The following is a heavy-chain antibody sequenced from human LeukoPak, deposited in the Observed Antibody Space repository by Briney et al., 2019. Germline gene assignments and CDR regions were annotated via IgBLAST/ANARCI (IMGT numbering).Heavy chain of an antibody. J-gene: IGHJ4*02. Sequence: SETLSLTCTVSGGSISSYYWSWIRQPPGKGLEWIGYIYYSGSTNYNPSLKSRVTISVDTSKNQFSLKLSSVTAADTAVYYCATRTPGIATFDYWGQGTLVTVSS. CDR2: IYYSGST. CDR3: ATRTPGIATFDY. D-gene: IGHD6-13*01. V-gene: IGHV4-59*08. CDR1: GGSISSYY.